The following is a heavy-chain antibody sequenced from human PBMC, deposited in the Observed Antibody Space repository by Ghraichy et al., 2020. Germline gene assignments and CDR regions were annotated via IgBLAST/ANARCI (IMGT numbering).Heavy chain of an antibody. CDR3: ARGLYGDYEDNWFDP. CDR1: GGSISSYY. V-gene: IGHV4-4*07. D-gene: IGHD4-17*01. J-gene: IGHJ5*02. CDR2: IYTSGST. Sequence: GGSISSYYWSWIRQPAGKGLEWIGRIYTSGSTNYNPSLKSRVTMSVDTSKNQFSLKLSSVTAADTAVYYCARGLYGDYEDNWFDPWGQGTLVTVSS.